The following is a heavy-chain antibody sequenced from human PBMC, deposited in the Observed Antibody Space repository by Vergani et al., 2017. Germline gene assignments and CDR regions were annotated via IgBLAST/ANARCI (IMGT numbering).Heavy chain of an antibody. J-gene: IGHJ6*02. CDR1: GGTFSSYA. CDR3: ASWAYYDILTGYLEGLDV. V-gene: IGHV1-69*18. D-gene: IGHD3-9*01. CDR2: IIPIFGTA. Sequence: QVQLVQSGAEVKKPGSSVKVSCKASGGTFSSYAISWVRQAPGQGLEWMGRIIPIFGTANYAQKFQGRVTMTADESTSTAYMELSSLRAEDTAVYYCASWAYYDILTGYLEGLDVWGQGTTVTVSS.